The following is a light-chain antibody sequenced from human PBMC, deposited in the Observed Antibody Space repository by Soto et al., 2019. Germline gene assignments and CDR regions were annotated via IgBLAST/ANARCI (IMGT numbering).Light chain of an antibody. CDR3: LQYNTYPWT. CDR2: KAS. V-gene: IGKV1-5*03. Sequence: DIQMTQSPSTLSASVGDRVTITCRASQSISPWLAWYQQKPGKPPNLLIYKASSLESGVPARFSGSGSGTEFTLTISSLQPDDFATYYCLQYNTYPWTFGQGTKVEIK. J-gene: IGKJ1*01. CDR1: QSISPW.